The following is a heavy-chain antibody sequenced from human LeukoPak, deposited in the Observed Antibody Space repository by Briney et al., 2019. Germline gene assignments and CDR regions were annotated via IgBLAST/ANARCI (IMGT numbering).Heavy chain of an antibody. J-gene: IGHJ3*02. V-gene: IGHV3-21*01. Sequence: GGSLRLSCAASGFTFSSYDMNWVRQAPGKGLEWVSSISSSSTYTYYAGSLKGRFTISRDNARNSLYLQMSSLRAEDTAVYYCVRGGLAGSVAFDIWGQGTMVTVSS. CDR3: VRGGLAGSVAFDI. CDR2: ISSSSTYT. D-gene: IGHD6-19*01. CDR1: GFTFSSYD.